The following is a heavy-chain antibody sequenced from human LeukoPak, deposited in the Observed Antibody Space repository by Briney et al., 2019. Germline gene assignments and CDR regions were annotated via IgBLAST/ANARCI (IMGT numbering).Heavy chain of an antibody. CDR3: ARKRITMVRGVMRGNNWFDP. CDR1: GGSISSYY. CDR2: IYYSGST. V-gene: IGHV4-59*12. Sequence: SETLSLTCTVSGGSISSYYWSWIRQPPGKGLEWIGYIYYSGSTNYNPSLKSRVTISVDTSKNQFSLKLSSVTAADTAVYYCARKRITMVRGVMRGNNWFDPWGQGTLVTVSS. J-gene: IGHJ5*02. D-gene: IGHD3-10*01.